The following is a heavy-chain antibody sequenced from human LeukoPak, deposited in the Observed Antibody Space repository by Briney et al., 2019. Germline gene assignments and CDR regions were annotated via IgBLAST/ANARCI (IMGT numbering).Heavy chain of an antibody. D-gene: IGHD4-17*01. CDR3: AKAETVTQRGYFDY. J-gene: IGHJ4*02. V-gene: IGHV3-48*01. CDR2: ISSSSSTI. Sequence: GGSLRLSCAASGFTFSSYSMNWVRQAPGKGLEWVSYISSSSSTIYYADSVKGRFTISRDNSKNTLSLQMTSLRVEDTAVYYCAKAETVTQRGYFDYWGQGTLVTVSS. CDR1: GFTFSSYS.